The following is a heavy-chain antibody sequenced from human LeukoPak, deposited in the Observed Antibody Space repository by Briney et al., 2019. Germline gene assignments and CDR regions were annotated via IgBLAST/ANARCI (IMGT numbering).Heavy chain of an antibody. V-gene: IGHV1-69*06. CDR3: ARQVWFGESHFDY. CDR1: GGTFSSYA. CDR2: IIPIFGTA. J-gene: IGHJ4*02. D-gene: IGHD3-10*01. Sequence: ASVKVSCKASGGTFSSYAISWVRQAPGQGLEWMGGIIPIFGTANYAQKFQGSVTITADKSTSTAYMELSSLRSEDTAVYYCARQVWFGESHFDYWGQGTLVTVSS.